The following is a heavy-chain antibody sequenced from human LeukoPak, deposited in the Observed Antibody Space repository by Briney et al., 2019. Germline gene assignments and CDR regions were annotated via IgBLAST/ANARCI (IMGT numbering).Heavy chain of an antibody. J-gene: IGHJ4*02. CDR3: AKYRSATTASGGFDY. V-gene: IGHV3-30*04. CDR1: GFTFSSFA. D-gene: IGHD2-8*02. Sequence: PGGSLRLSCAASGFTFSSFAVHWVRRAPGKGLEWVAVISYDGSYKYYADSVKGRFTISRDNSKNTLYLEMNSLRAEDTAVYYCAKYRSATTASGGFDYWGQGALVTVSS. CDR2: ISYDGSYK.